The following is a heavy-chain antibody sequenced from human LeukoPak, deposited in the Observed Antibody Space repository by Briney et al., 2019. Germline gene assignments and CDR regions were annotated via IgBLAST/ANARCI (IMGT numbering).Heavy chain of an antibody. J-gene: IGHJ6*03. CDR1: GGSISSSSYY. Sequence: SETLSLTCTVSGGSISSSSYYWSWIRQPPGKGLEWIGEINHSGSTNYNPSLKSRVTISVDTSKNQFSLKLSSVTAADTAVYYCARGDYGAYYYYYYMDVWGKGTTVTVSS. CDR2: INHSGST. CDR3: ARGDYGAYYYYYYMDV. V-gene: IGHV4-39*07. D-gene: IGHD4-17*01.